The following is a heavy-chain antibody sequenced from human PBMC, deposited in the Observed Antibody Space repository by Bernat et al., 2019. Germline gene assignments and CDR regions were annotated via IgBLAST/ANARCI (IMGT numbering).Heavy chain of an antibody. Sequence: QVQLQESGPGLVKPSETLSLTCTVSGGSISGYYWSWIRQPPGKGLEWIGYMYYSGSTNYNPSLKRRVTISVDTSKNQFYLKLTSVTAADTAVYYCARDRLLENLDAFDIWGQGTMVTVSS. CDR1: GGSISGYY. D-gene: IGHD2-21*01. CDR3: ARDRLLENLDAFDI. CDR2: MYYSGST. V-gene: IGHV4-59*12. J-gene: IGHJ3*02.